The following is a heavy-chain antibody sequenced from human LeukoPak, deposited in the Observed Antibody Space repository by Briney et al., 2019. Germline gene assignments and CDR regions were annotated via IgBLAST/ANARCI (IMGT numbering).Heavy chain of an antibody. Sequence: LAGRSLRLSCAASGFTFSSYGMHWVRQAPGKGLEWVAVISYDGSNKYYADSVKGRFTISRDNSKNTLYLQMNSLRAEDTAVYYCAKDAEQWEPPSDAFDIWGQGTMVTVSS. CDR2: ISYDGSNK. V-gene: IGHV3-30*18. D-gene: IGHD1-26*01. CDR1: GFTFSSYG. CDR3: AKDAEQWEPPSDAFDI. J-gene: IGHJ3*02.